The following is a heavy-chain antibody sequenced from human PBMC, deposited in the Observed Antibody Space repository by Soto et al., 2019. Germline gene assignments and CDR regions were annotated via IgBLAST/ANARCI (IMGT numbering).Heavy chain of an antibody. V-gene: IGHV4-61*01. D-gene: IGHD3-22*01. CDR3: ARTYYYDSSGYFRGSWFDP. Sequence: SETLSLTCTVSGGSVSSGSYYWSWIRQPPGKGLEWIGYIYYSGSTNYNPSLKSRVTISVDTSKNQFSLKLSSVTAADTAVYYCARTYYYDSSGYFRGSWFDPWGQGALVTVSS. CDR2: IYYSGST. CDR1: GGSVSSGSYY. J-gene: IGHJ5*02.